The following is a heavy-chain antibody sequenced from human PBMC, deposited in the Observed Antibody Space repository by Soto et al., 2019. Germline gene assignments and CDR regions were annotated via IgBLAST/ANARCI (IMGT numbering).Heavy chain of an antibody. CDR1: GFSFSNAW. J-gene: IGHJ4*02. CDR2: IKSKPDGGTI. CDR3: TTTGLCGADCGA. D-gene: IGHD2-21*02. V-gene: IGHV3-15*07. Sequence: GGSLRLSCVASGFSFSNAWMNWVRQAPGKGLEWVGRIKSKPDGGTIEYGAPVIGRFNISRDDSKATVYLQMNSLKAEDTAMYFCTTTGLCGADCGAWGQGALVTVSS.